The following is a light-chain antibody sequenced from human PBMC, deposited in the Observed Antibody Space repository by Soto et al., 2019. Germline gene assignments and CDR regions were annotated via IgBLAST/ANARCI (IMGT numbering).Light chain of an antibody. V-gene: IGKV1-27*01. CDR1: LDIRNF. J-gene: IGKJ3*01. CDR3: QKYSSVPV. CDR2: AAS. Sequence: DIPMTQSPTSLSASVGDRVTITCRASLDIRNFVAWYQQKPGKAPKLLIYAASTLQSGVPSRFSGSGSGTDFTLTINSLQPEDVATYSCQKYSSVPVFGPGTKVEIK.